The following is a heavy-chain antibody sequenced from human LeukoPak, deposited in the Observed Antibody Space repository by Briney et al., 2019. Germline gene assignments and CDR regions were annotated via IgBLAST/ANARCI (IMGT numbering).Heavy chain of an antibody. CDR2: IYYSGST. Sequence: SETLSLTCTVSGGSISSSSYYWGWIRQPPGKGLEWIGSIYYSGSTYYNPSLKSRVTISVDTSKNQFSLKLSSVTAADTAVYYCARERRWLQARYYFDYWGQGTLVTVSS. J-gene: IGHJ4*02. V-gene: IGHV4-39*07. D-gene: IGHD5-24*01. CDR1: GGSISSSSYY. CDR3: ARERRWLQARYYFDY.